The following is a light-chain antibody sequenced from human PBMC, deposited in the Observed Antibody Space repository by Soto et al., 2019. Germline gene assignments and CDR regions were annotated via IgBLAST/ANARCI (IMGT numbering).Light chain of an antibody. Sequence: DVVMTQSPLSLPVTLGQPASISCRSSQSLVYSDGNAYLSWFQQRPGQSPRRLIYNAFHRDSGVPDIFSGSGSGTEFTLKISRVEAEDVGIYYCMQGTHWPPVTFGQGTKLEIK. V-gene: IGKV2-30*01. J-gene: IGKJ2*01. CDR3: MQGTHWPPVT. CDR2: NAF. CDR1: QSLVYSDGNAY.